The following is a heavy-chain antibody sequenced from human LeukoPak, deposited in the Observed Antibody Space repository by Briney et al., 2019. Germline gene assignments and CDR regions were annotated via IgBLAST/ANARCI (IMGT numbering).Heavy chain of an antibody. J-gene: IGHJ6*03. V-gene: IGHV3-48*01. Sequence: PGGSLRLSCSASGFTFTTFGMNWVRQAPGKGLEWVAYISANGRANYYADSVRGRFTISRDNGKTSVFLQMNSLRAEDTAVYYCARDRGELPDYYYYYMDVWGKGTTVTISS. D-gene: IGHD1-26*01. CDR3: ARDRGELPDYYYYYMDV. CDR2: ISANGRAN. CDR1: GFTFTTFG.